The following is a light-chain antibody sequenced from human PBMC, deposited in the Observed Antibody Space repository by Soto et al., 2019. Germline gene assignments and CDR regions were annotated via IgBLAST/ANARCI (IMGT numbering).Light chain of an antibody. CDR2: GAS. Sequence: VMTQSPAPLSVSPGESATLSCTASQSVSSNLAWYQQKPGQAPRLLIYGASTRATGIPARFSGSWSGTECTLTISSLQSEDVAVYYCQQYNNWPQTFGQGTKVDI. CDR1: QSVSSN. V-gene: IGKV3-15*01. CDR3: QQYNNWPQT. J-gene: IGKJ1*01.